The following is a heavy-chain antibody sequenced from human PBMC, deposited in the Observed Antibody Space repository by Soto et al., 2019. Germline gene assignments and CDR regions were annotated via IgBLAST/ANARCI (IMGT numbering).Heavy chain of an antibody. CDR1: GGSISSYY. J-gene: IGHJ5*02. CDR3: ARHLYGWGERFHP. D-gene: IGHD3-10*01. Sequence: PSETLSLTCTVSGGSISSYYWSWIRQPPGKGLEWIGYIYYSGSTNYNPSLKSRVTISVDTSKNQFSLKLSSVTAADTAEYYCARHLYGWGERFHPWGQGTLVTVSS. V-gene: IGHV4-59*08. CDR2: IYYSGST.